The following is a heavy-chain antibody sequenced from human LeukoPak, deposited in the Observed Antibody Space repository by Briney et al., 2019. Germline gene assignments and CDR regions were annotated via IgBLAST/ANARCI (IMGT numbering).Heavy chain of an antibody. CDR1: GYTFTPYY. CDR3: ARGLYGYNSDY. J-gene: IGHJ4*02. CDR2: LNPNSGGS. D-gene: IGHD5-24*01. V-gene: IGHV1-2*02. Sequence: ASVTVSCTPSGYTFTPYYIHWVRQAPGQGLEGMGWLNPNSGGSNYAQRFQGRVTMSRDSSISTTYMELSRLRSDDTAVYFCARGLYGYNSDYGGQGTLVTVSS.